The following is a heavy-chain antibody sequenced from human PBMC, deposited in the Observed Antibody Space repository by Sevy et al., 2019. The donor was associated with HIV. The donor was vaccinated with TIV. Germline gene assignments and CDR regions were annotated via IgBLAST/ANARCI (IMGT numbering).Heavy chain of an antibody. CDR1: GGSISSYY. Sequence: SETLSLTCTVSGGSISSYYWSWIRQPAGKGLERIGRIYTSGSTKYNPSLKSRVTMSVDTSKNQFSLKLSSVTAADTAVYYCARGSSNCSGGSCYDYWGQGTLVTVSS. V-gene: IGHV4-4*07. CDR3: ARGSSNCSGGSCYDY. D-gene: IGHD2-15*01. J-gene: IGHJ4*02. CDR2: IYTSGST.